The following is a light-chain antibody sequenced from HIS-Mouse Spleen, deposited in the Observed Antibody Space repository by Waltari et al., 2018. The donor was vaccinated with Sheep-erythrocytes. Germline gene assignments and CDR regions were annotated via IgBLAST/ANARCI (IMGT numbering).Light chain of an antibody. V-gene: IGLV3-1*01. CDR1: KLGDKY. CDR3: QAWDSSTGVV. CDR2: QDS. J-gene: IGLJ2*01. Sequence: SYELTQPTSVSVSPGQTASITCSGDKLGDKYACWYQQKPGQSPVLVIYQDSKRPSGIPERFSGCNSGNTATLTISGTQAMDEADYYCQAWDSSTGVVFGGGTKLTVL.